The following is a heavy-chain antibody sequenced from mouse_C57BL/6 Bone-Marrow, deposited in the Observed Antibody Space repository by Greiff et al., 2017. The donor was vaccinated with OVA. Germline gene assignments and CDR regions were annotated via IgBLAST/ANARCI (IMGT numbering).Heavy chain of an antibody. Sequence: VQLQQSDAELVKPGASVKISCKVSGYTFTDHTIHWMKQRPEQGLEWIGYIYPRDGSTKYNEKFKGKATLTADKSSSTAYRQLNSLTSEDSAVYFCASQINYYGSTYYAMDYWGQGTSVTVSS. CDR2: IYPRDGST. D-gene: IGHD1-1*01. CDR1: GYTFTDHT. J-gene: IGHJ4*01. CDR3: ASQINYYGSTYYAMDY. V-gene: IGHV1-78*01.